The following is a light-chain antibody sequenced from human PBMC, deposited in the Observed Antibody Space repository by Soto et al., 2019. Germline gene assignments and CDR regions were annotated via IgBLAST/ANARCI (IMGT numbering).Light chain of an antibody. CDR2: DAS. V-gene: IGKV3-11*01. J-gene: IGKJ1*01. Sequence: IFLTQSPDTLSLSPGERATLSCRASQSVTNYIAWYQQRPGQAPRLLIYDASNRATGVPVRFSGSGSGTDFTLTISDLEPADFGLYYCQQRLNWPPGFGQGTKVEIK. CDR1: QSVTNY. CDR3: QQRLNWPPG.